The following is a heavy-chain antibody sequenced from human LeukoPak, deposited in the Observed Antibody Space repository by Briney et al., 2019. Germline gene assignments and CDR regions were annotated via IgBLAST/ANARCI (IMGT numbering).Heavy chain of an antibody. V-gene: IGHV5-51*01. Sequence: GESLKISCKGSGCSFTSYWIGWVRQMPGKGLEWMGIIYPGDSDTRYSPSFQGQVTISADKSISTAYLQWSSLKASDTAMYYCARTTIAAAGLNDAFDIWGQGTMVTVSS. CDR2: IYPGDSDT. D-gene: IGHD6-13*01. J-gene: IGHJ3*02. CDR1: GCSFTSYW. CDR3: ARTTIAAAGLNDAFDI.